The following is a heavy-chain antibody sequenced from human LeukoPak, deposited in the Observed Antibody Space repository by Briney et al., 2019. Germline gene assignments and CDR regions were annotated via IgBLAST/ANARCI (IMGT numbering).Heavy chain of an antibody. CDR3: ARVTARLRFLEWLLRHPGAFDI. V-gene: IGHV4-38-2*02. CDR2: FNHSGST. Sequence: SETLSLTCTVSGYSISSGYYWSWIRQPPGKGREWIGEFNHSGSTNYNPSLKSRATISVDTSKNQFSLKLSSVTAADTAVYYCARVTARLRFLEWLLRHPGAFDIWGQGTMVTVSS. J-gene: IGHJ3*02. CDR1: GYSISSGYY. D-gene: IGHD3-3*01.